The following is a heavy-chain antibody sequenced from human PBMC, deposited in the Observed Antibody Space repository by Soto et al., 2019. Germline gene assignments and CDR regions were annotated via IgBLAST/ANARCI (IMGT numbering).Heavy chain of an antibody. CDR1: GYTFTRDY. CDR2: IHPSGGTT. D-gene: IGHD5-18*01. V-gene: IGHV1-46*01. CDR3: AREGGYSSREFGF. J-gene: IGHJ4*02. Sequence: ASVKVSCKASGYTFTRDYMHWVRQAPGQGLEWMGVIHPSGGTTTYAQKFQGRVTMTRDTSTNTAHMELSSLRSDDTAVYYCAREGGYSSREFGFWGQGTQVTVSS.